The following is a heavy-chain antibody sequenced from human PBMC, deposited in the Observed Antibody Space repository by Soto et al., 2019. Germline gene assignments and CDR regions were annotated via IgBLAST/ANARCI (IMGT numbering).Heavy chain of an antibody. D-gene: IGHD2-8*01. CDR3: ARGDAADIVLMVYAMAY. Sequence: QVQLVQSGAEVKKPGASVKVSCKASGYTFTGYYMHWVRQAPGQGLEWMGWINPNSGGTNYAQKFQGWVTMTMDTSIRTAYMELSRLRSDDTAVYYCARGDAADIVLMVYAMAYWGQGTLVTVSS. J-gene: IGHJ4*02. V-gene: IGHV1-2*04. CDR2: INPNSGGT. CDR1: GYTFTGYY.